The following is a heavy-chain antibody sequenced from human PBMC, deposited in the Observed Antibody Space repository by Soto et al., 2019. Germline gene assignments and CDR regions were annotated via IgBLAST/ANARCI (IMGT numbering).Heavy chain of an antibody. J-gene: IGHJ6*02. Sequence: SETLSLTCTVSGVSISGSRYYWGWIRQPPGRGLEWIGNIYYSGSTHYTPALKSRVTLSVDTSKNQFSLNLNSVTAEDTAVYYCAKDSLGGGLRLGPQNYYGLDVWGQGTTVTVSS. D-gene: IGHD3-16*01. V-gene: IGHV4-39*07. CDR2: IYYSGST. CDR1: GVSISGSRYY. CDR3: AKDSLGGGLRLGPQNYYGLDV.